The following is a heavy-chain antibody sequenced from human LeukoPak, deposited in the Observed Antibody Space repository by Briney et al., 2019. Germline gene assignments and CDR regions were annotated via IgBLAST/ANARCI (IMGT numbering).Heavy chain of an antibody. CDR1: GFTFSNYW. J-gene: IGHJ3*01. D-gene: IGHD6-25*01. CDR2: ISYDGRST. Sequence: PGGSLRLSCAASGFTFSNYWMHWVRQAPGKGLVWVSRISYDGRSTNYADSVKGRFTISRDNAKNTLYLQMNSLRAEDTAVYYCARRSAAKDAFDFWGQGTMVTVSS. CDR3: ARRSAAKDAFDF. V-gene: IGHV3-74*01.